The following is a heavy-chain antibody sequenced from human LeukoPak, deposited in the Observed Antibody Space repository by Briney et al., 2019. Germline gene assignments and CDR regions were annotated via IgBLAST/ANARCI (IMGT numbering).Heavy chain of an antibody. CDR2: ISGSGDNT. Sequence: GGSLRLSCEASGFTFSNYGMSWVRQAPGKGLEWVSSISGSGDNTYYADSVKGRSAISRDNSKNTLYLQMDSLRVEDTAVYHCAKTNGYYDYWGRGTLVTVSS. CDR1: GFTFSNYG. V-gene: IGHV3-23*01. D-gene: IGHD3-22*01. CDR3: AKTNGYYDY. J-gene: IGHJ4*02.